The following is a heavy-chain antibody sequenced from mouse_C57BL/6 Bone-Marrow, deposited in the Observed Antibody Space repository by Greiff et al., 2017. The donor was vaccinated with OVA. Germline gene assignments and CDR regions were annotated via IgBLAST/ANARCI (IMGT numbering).Heavy chain of an antibody. Sequence: EVQLVESGPGLVKPSQSLSLTCSVTGYSITSGYYWNWIRQFPGNKLEWMGYISYDGSNNYNPSLKNRISITRDTSKNQFFLKLNSVTTEDTATYYCARVEGYDGYYGWYFDVWGTGTTVTVSS. CDR1: GYSITSGYY. J-gene: IGHJ1*03. V-gene: IGHV3-6*01. CDR3: ARVEGYDGYYGWYFDV. CDR2: ISYDGSN. D-gene: IGHD2-3*01.